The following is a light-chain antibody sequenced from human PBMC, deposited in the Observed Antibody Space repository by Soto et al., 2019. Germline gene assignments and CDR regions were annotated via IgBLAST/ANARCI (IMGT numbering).Light chain of an antibody. CDR3: QQYTAIAWT. CDR2: KAS. J-gene: IGKJ1*01. CDR1: QSISSW. V-gene: IGKV1-5*03. Sequence: DIQMTQSPSTLSASVGDRVTITCRASQSISSWLAWYQQKPGKAPKLLIYKASSLESGVASRFSGSGSGTEFTLTISSLQPDDFATYYCQQYTAIAWTFGQGTKVEVK.